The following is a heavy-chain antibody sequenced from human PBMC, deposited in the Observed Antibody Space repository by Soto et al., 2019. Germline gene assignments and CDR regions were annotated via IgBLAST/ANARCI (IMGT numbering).Heavy chain of an antibody. CDR1: GYTFTSYA. Sequence: QVQLVQSGAEVKKPGASVKVSCKASGYTFTSYAMHWVRQAPGQRLEWMGWINAGNGNTKYSQKFQGRVTITRDTSARTAYMELSSMRCEDTAVYYCARGVYYESSGYYFDYWGQGTLVTVSS. D-gene: IGHD3-22*01. V-gene: IGHV1-3*01. CDR3: ARGVYYESSGYYFDY. J-gene: IGHJ4*02. CDR2: INAGNGNT.